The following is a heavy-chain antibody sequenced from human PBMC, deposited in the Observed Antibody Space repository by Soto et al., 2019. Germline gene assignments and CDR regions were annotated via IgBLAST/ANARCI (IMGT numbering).Heavy chain of an antibody. V-gene: IGHV3-30-3*01. CDR1: GFTFSSFA. Sequence: QVQLVESGGGVVQPGRSLRLSCAASGFTFSSFAMHWVRQAPGKGLEWVAFISYDGSNKYYADSLKGRFTISRDNSKKRLYLQISSLGTEDKAVYYCAREFYGGVPGGWFGPWGQGTLVTVSS. CDR2: ISYDGSNK. J-gene: IGHJ5*02. D-gene: IGHD3-16*01. CDR3: AREFYGGVPGGWFGP.